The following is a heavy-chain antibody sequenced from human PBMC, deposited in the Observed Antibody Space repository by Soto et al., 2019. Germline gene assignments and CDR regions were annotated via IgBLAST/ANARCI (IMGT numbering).Heavy chain of an antibody. D-gene: IGHD3-10*01. V-gene: IGHV4-59*01. Sequence: SETLSRTCTVSGGSISSYYWSWLRQPPGKGLEWIGYIYYSGSTNYNPSLKSRVTISVDTSKNQFSLKLSSVTAADTAVYYCARVPLWVRGAWDGMDVWGQGTTVT. J-gene: IGHJ6*02. CDR1: GGSISSYY. CDR2: IYYSGST. CDR3: ARVPLWVRGAWDGMDV.